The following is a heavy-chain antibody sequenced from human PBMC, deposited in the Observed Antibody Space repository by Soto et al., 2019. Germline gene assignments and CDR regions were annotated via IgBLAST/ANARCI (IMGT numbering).Heavy chain of an antibody. D-gene: IGHD2-2*01. CDR2: ISGSGGST. CDR1: GFTFSSYA. V-gene: IGHV3-23*01. J-gene: IGHJ4*02. CDR3: AKSRGNIVVVPAHETDY. Sequence: GGSLRLSCAASGFTFSSYAMSWVRQAPGKGLEWVSAISGSGGSTYYADSVKGRFTISRDNSKNTLYLQMNSLRAEDTAVYYCAKSRGNIVVVPAHETDYWGQGTLVTVSS.